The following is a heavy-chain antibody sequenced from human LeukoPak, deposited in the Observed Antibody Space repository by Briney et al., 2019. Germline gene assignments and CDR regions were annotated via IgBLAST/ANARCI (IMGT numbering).Heavy chain of an antibody. J-gene: IGHJ5*02. CDR1: GFTFSSYA. D-gene: IGHD6-6*01. Sequence: PGGSLRLSCAASGFTFSSYAMSWVRQAPGKGLEWVSAISGSGGSTYCADSVKGRFTISRDNSKNTLYLQMNSLRAEDTAVYYCAKDTAKGSSSVDWFDPWGQGTLVTVSS. CDR2: ISGSGGST. CDR3: AKDTAKGSSSVDWFDP. V-gene: IGHV3-23*01.